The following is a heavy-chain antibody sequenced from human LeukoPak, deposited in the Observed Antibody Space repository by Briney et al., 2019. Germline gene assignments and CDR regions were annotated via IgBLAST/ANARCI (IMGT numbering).Heavy chain of an antibody. J-gene: IGHJ5*02. V-gene: IGHV3-23*01. CDR1: GFTFSSYA. D-gene: IGHD2-2*01. Sequence: GGSLRLSCAASGFTFSSYAMSWVRQAPGKGLEWVSAISGSGGSTYYADSVKGRFTISRDNSKNTLYLQMNSLRAEDTAVYYCARDRRWKDIVVVPAAISYGWFDPWGQGTLVTVSS. CDR3: ARDRRWKDIVVVPAAISYGWFDP. CDR2: ISGSGGST.